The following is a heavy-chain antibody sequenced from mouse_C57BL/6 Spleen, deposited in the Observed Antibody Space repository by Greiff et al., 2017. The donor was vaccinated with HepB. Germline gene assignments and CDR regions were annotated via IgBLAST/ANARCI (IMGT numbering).Heavy chain of an antibody. V-gene: IGHV1-15*01. J-gene: IGHJ1*03. CDR1: GYTFTDYE. CDR3: TRSGTTVVDWYFDV. Sequence: VKLVEPGAELVRPGASVTLSCKASGYTFTDYEMHWVKQTPVHGLEWIGVIDPETGGTAYNQKFKGKAILTADKSSSTAYMELRSLTAEDSAVYYCTRSGTTVVDWYFDVWGTGTTVTVSS. CDR2: IDPETGGT. D-gene: IGHD1-1*01.